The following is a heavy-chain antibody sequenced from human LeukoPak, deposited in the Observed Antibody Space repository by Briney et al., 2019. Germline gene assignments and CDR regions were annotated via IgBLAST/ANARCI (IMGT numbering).Heavy chain of an antibody. D-gene: IGHD3-3*01. CDR2: IYPGDSDT. CDR3: VRHSGVTDY. CDR1: GYTFTNYW. V-gene: IGHV5-51*01. J-gene: IGHJ4*02. Sequence: GESLKISCKGSGYTFTNYWIAWVRQMPGKGLEWMGIIYPGDSDTRYSPSFQGQVTISVDKSINTAYLQWSSLKASDSAIYYCVRHSGVTDYWGQGTLVTVSS.